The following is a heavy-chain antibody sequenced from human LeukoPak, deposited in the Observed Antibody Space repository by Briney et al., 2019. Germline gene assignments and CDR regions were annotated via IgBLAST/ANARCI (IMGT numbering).Heavy chain of an antibody. CDR2: IYTSGST. CDR3: ARDGSGSYYHPNWFDP. CDR1: GGSSSSYY. D-gene: IGHD3-10*01. V-gene: IGHV4-4*07. Sequence: SETLSLTCTVSGGSSSSYYWSCMRQPAGKGLEWIGRIYTSGSTNYNPSLKSRVTMSVETSKVQFTLKLSSVTAADTAVYYCARDGSGSYYHPNWFDPWGQGTLVTVSS. J-gene: IGHJ5*02.